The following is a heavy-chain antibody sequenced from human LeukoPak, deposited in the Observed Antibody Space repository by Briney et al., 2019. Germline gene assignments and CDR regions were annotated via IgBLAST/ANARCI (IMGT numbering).Heavy chain of an antibody. Sequence: SCAASGFTFSSYGMHWVRQAPGQGLEWMGGITPLFGTAKYAQKFQGRVTIIADESTSTAYMELSSLRSEDTAVYYCARDSSEIRSLIVHWGQGTLVTVSS. CDR1: GFTFSSYG. V-gene: IGHV1-69*01. CDR2: ITPLFGTA. CDR3: ARDSSEIRSLIVH. D-gene: IGHD1-14*01. J-gene: IGHJ1*01.